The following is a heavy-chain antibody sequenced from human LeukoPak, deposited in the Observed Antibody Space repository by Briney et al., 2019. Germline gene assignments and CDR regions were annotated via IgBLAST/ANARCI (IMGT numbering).Heavy chain of an antibody. CDR1: GFTFSSYA. CDR3: ARSRRESQPLLRKESYYFDY. CDR2: ISYGGSNK. V-gene: IGHV3-30*04. J-gene: IGHJ4*02. Sequence: GGSLRLSCAASGFTFSSYAMHWVRQAPGKGLEWVALISYGGSNKNYADSVKGRLTISRDISRNTLYLQMNSLRAEDTAVYYCARSRRESQPLLRKESYYFDYWGQGTLVTVSS. D-gene: IGHD2-15*01.